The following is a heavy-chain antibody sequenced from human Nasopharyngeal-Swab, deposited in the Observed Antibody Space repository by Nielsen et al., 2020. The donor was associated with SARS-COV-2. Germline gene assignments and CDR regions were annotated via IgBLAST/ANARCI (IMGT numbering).Heavy chain of an antibody. CDR3: ARPPAAAGNPFDP. V-gene: IGHV4-4*02. Sequence: SETLSLTCAVSGGSISSSNWWSWVRQPPGKGLEWIGEIYHSGSTNYNPSLKSRVTISVDKSKNQFSLKLSSVTAADTAVYYCARPPAAAGNPFDPWGQGTLVTVSS. CDR2: IYHSGST. D-gene: IGHD6-13*01. J-gene: IGHJ5*02. CDR1: GGSISSSNW.